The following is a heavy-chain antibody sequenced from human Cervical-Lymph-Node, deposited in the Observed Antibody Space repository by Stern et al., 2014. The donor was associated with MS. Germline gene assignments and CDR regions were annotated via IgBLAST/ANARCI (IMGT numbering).Heavy chain of an antibody. V-gene: IGHV3-30-3*01. J-gene: IGHJ4*02. CDR3: KTGGR. CDR2: VSYDATEK. D-gene: IGHD1-14*01. Sequence: VQLVQSGGGVVQPGRSLRLSCAASGFNFNTSALNWVRQAPGKGLEWVAAVSYDATEKHYADSVKGRFNISRDNSKKTVFLQMNGLTHEDTAVYYCKTGGRWGQGTLVTVSS. CDR1: GFNFNTSA.